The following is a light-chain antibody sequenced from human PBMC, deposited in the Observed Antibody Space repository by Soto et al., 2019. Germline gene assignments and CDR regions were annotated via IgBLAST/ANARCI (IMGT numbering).Light chain of an antibody. J-gene: IGKJ3*01. CDR2: AAS. CDR1: QSISSY. Sequence: DIQMTQSPSSLSASVGDRVTITCRASQSISSYLNWYQQKPGKAPKLLIYAASSLQSGVPSRFSGSLSGTDFTLTISSLQPEDFASYYCQQSYSTPFSFGPGTQVDI. V-gene: IGKV1-39*01. CDR3: QQSYSTPFS.